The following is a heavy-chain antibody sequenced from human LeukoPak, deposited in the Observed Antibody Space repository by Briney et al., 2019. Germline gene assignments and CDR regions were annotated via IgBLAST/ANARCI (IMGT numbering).Heavy chain of an antibody. D-gene: IGHD2-2*01. CDR1: GGSISSYY. V-gene: IGHV4-39*01. CDR2: IYYSGST. CDR3: ARLPISTPYQLLTASYYFDY. J-gene: IGHJ4*02. Sequence: PSETLSLTCTVSGGSISSYYWSWIRQPPGKGLEWIGSIYYSGSTYYNPSLKSRVTISVDTSKNQFSLKLSSVTAADTAVYYCARLPISTPYQLLTASYYFDYWGQGTLVTVSS.